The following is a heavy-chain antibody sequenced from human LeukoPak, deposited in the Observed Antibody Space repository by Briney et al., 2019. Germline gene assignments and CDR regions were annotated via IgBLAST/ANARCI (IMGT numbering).Heavy chain of an antibody. D-gene: IGHD3-22*01. V-gene: IGHV4-39*01. CDR3: ARNSYYYYDSSGYYRYYYGMDV. CDR2: IYYSGST. J-gene: IGHJ6*02. CDR1: GGSISSSSYY. Sequence: SETLSLTCTVSGGSISSSSYYWGWIRQPPGKGLEWIGSIYYSGSTYYNPPLKSRVTISVDTSKNQFSLKLSSVTAADTAVYYCARNSYYYYDSSGYYRYYYGMDVWGQGTTVTVSS.